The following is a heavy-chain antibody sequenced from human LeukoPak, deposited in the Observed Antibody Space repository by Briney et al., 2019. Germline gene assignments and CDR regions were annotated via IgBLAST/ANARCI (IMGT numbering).Heavy chain of an antibody. V-gene: IGHV4-30-2*01. CDR2: IYHSGST. J-gene: IGHJ4*02. D-gene: IGHD3-3*01. CDR3: ARVGSGVAFDY. CDR1: GGSISSGGYS. Sequence: SETLSLTCAVSGGSISSGGYSWSWIRQPPGKGLEWIGYIYHSGSTYYNPSLKSRLTISVDRSKNQFSLKLSSVTAADTAVYYCARVGSGVAFDYWGQGTLVTVSS.